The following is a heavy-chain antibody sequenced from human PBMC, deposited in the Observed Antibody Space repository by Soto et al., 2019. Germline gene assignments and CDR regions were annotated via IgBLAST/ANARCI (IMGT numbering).Heavy chain of an antibody. D-gene: IGHD5-12*01. Sequence: QVQLVESGGGVVQPGRSLRLSCAASGFTFSSYGMHWVRQAPGKGLEWVAVIWYDGSNKYYADSVKGRFTISRDNSKNTLYLQMNSLRAEDTAVYYCARETDLPGYSGYGVLDYWGQGTLVTVSS. CDR2: IWYDGSNK. CDR3: ARETDLPGYSGYGVLDY. CDR1: GFTFSSYG. J-gene: IGHJ4*02. V-gene: IGHV3-33*01.